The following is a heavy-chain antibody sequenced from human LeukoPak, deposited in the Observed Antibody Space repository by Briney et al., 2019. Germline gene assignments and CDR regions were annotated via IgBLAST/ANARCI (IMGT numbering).Heavy chain of an antibody. D-gene: IGHD6-13*01. Sequence: GGSLRLSCAGSGFAFNSYALHWVRQAPGKGLEWVSGISGLGDKQYYADSVKGRFTISRDNSKNIVYLDMSSQRVEETGIYFCVKDSSAWYFYFDSWGQGTPVTVSS. CDR1: GFAFNSYA. V-gene: IGHV3-23*01. CDR2: ISGLGDKQ. J-gene: IGHJ4*01. CDR3: VKDSSAWYFYFDS.